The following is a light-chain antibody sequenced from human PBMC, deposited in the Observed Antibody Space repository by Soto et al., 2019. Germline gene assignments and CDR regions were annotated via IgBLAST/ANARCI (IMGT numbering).Light chain of an antibody. J-gene: IGKJ2*01. V-gene: IGKV3-20*01. CDR1: QSLTSNF. CDR2: GAS. CDR3: QQYGSSPYT. Sequence: EIVLTQSPGTLSLSPGERATLSCRASQSLTSNFLAWYHQKPGQAPRLLIYGASSRATGFPDRFSGSGSGTDFPLTISRLEPEDFAVYYCQQYGSSPYTFGHGTKLEIK.